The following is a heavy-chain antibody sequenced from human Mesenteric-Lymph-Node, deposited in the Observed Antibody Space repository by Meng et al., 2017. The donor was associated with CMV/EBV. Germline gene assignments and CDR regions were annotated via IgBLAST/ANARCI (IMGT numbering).Heavy chain of an antibody. V-gene: IGHV3-30*02. Sequence: GGSLRLSCAASGFTFSSYAMSWVRQAPGKGLEWVAFIRHDGNNKYYIDSLKGRFTTSRDNSKNTAYLQMSSLRADDTAVYYCAKDSDPWQDYWPYYSDYWGQGILVTVSS. CDR1: GFTFSSYA. J-gene: IGHJ4*02. CDR2: IRHDGNNK. D-gene: IGHD1-26*01. CDR3: AKDSDPWQDYWPYYSDY.